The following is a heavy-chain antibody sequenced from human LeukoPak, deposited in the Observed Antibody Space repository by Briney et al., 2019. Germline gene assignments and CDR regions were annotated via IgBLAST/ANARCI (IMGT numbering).Heavy chain of an antibody. J-gene: IGHJ4*02. Sequence: GGSLRLSCAASGFSFSSYWMSWVRQAPVKGLEWVANIKQDGSDKYYVDSVKGRFTISRDNAKNSLYLQMNSLRADDTAVYYCARDRDWGYFDYWGQGTLVTVSS. CDR2: IKQDGSDK. CDR3: ARDRDWGYFDY. CDR1: GFSFSSYW. D-gene: IGHD3/OR15-3a*01. V-gene: IGHV3-7*04.